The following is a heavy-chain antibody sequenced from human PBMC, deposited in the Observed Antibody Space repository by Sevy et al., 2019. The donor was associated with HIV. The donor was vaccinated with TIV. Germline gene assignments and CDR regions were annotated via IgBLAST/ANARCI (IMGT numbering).Heavy chain of an antibody. V-gene: IGHV3-33*08. CDR2: IWYDGPIK. D-gene: IGHD2-21*02. CDR3: ARGGGYCGGDCYSIDY. J-gene: IGHJ4*02. CDR1: GFTFSSYV. Sequence: GGSLRLSCAASGFTFSSYVMHWVRQAPGKGLEWVALIWYDGPIKYYADSVKGRFTISRDNSKDTLFLQMNSLTPEDTAVYYCARGGGYCGGDCYSIDYWGQRALVTVSS.